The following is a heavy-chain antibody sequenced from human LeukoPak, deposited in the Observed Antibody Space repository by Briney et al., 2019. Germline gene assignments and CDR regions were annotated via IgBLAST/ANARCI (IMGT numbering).Heavy chain of an antibody. Sequence: GGSLRLSCAASGFTFSSYSMNWVRQAPGKGLEWVSSTSSSSSYIYYADSVKGRFTISRDNAKNSLYLQMNSLRAEDTAVYYCARDPSYSSSWLLWFDPWGQGTLVTVSS. CDR2: TSSSSSYI. D-gene: IGHD6-13*01. J-gene: IGHJ5*02. CDR3: ARDPSYSSSWLLWFDP. CDR1: GFTFSSYS. V-gene: IGHV3-21*01.